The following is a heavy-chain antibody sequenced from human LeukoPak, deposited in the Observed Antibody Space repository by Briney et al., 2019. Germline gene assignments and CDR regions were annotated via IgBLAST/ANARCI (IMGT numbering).Heavy chain of an antibody. CDR2: INPNSGGT. CDR1: GYTFTGYY. CDR3: ARGYPDGSGSYSPGWFDP. J-gene: IGHJ5*02. V-gene: IGHV1-2*04. Sequence: GASVKVSCKASGYTFTGYYMHWVRQAPGQGLEWMGWINPNSGGTNYAQKFQGWVTMTSDTSISTAYMELSRLRSDDTAVYYCARGYPDGSGSYSPGWFDPWGQGTLVTVSS. D-gene: IGHD3-10*01.